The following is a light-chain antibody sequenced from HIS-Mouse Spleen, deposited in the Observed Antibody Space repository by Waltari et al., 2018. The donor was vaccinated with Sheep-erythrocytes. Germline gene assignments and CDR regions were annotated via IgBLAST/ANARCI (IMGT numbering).Light chain of an antibody. CDR3: CSYAGSYNHV. J-gene: IGLJ1*01. V-gene: IGLV2-11*01. CDR2: DVS. CDR1: SSEGVGYNY. Sequence: QSALTQPRSVSGSPGQSVTISCTGTSSEGVGYNYGSWSQQHPGKAPKLMIYDVSKRPSGVPDRFSGSKSGNTASLTISGLQAEDEADYYCCSYAGSYNHVFATGTKVTVL.